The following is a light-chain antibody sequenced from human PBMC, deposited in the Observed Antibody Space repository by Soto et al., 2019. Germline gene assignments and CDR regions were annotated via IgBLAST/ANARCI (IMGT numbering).Light chain of an antibody. CDR2: GAS. CDR3: QQRSNWFT. Sequence: EIVMTQSPATLSVSPGEGATLSCRASQSVSSKLAWYQQKPGQAPRLLIYGASTRATGTPARFSGSGSGTDFTLTISSLEPEDFAVYYCQQRSNWFTFGQGTRLEIK. V-gene: IGKV3-11*01. CDR1: QSVSSK. J-gene: IGKJ5*01.